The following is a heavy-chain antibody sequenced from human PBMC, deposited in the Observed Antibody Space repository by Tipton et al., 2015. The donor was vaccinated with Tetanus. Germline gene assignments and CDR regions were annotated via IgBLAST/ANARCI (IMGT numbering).Heavy chain of an antibody. Sequence: SLRLSCAASGFTFSSYSMNWVRQAPGKGLEWVANIKQDGSEKYYVDSVKGRFTISRDNAKNSLYLQMNSLRAEDTAVYYCARDYDFFDYWGQGTLVTVSS. D-gene: IGHD3-3*01. CDR1: GFTFSSYS. CDR3: ARDYDFFDY. CDR2: IKQDGSEK. J-gene: IGHJ4*02. V-gene: IGHV3-7*01.